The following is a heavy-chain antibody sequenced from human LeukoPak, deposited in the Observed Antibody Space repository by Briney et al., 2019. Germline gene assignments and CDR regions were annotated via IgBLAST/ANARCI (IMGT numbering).Heavy chain of an antibody. CDR3: AREIAAAGAFDP. J-gene: IGHJ5*02. CDR1: GGSISSYY. Sequence: PSETLSLTCTVSGGSISSYYWSWIRQPPGKGLEWIGYIYYSGSTNYNPSLKSRVTISVDTSKNQFSLKLSSATAADTAVYYCAREIAAAGAFDPWGQGTLVTVSS. V-gene: IGHV4-59*01. D-gene: IGHD6-13*01. CDR2: IYYSGST.